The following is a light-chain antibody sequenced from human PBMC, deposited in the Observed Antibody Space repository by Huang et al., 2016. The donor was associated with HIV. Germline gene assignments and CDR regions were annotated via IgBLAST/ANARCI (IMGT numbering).Light chain of an antibody. CDR2: GAS. V-gene: IGKV3-20*01. CDR1: QSVSGNY. J-gene: IGKJ2*01. Sequence: EIVLTQSPGTLSLSPGERATLSCGASQSVSGNYLAWYQQKPGQAPRLLISGASSRATGIPDRVSGSGSGTDFALTISRVEPEDFALYYCQQYGSSPRTFGQGTKLEIK. CDR3: QQYGSSPRT.